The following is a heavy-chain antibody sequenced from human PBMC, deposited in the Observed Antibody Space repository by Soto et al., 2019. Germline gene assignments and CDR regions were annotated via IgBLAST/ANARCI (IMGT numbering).Heavy chain of an antibody. V-gene: IGHV3-73*01. CDR2: IRSKANSYAT. J-gene: IGHJ4*02. Sequence: PGGSLRLSCAASGFTFSGSAMHWVRQASGKGLEWVGRIRSKANSYATAYAASVKGRFTISRDDSKNTAYLQMNSLKTEDTAVYYCTMDRGVPHYYDSSGTIDYWGQGTLVTVSS. CDR3: TMDRGVPHYYDSSGTIDY. D-gene: IGHD3-22*01. CDR1: GFTFSGSA.